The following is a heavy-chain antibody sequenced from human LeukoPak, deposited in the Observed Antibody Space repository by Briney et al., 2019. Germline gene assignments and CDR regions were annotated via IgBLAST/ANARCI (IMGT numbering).Heavy chain of an antibody. D-gene: IGHD3-10*01. CDR3: AKGDGFGLLWFAEVFDY. Sequence: GGSLRLYCVASGFTFTSFGMIWLRQAPGKGVEWVSDISGSGGRTYYADSVKGGFTISRDNSKKTLYLQMNSLRAENTAVYYCAKGDGFGLLWFAEVFDYWGQGTLVTVSS. J-gene: IGHJ4*02. CDR2: ISGSGGRT. CDR1: GFTFTSFG. V-gene: IGHV3-23*01.